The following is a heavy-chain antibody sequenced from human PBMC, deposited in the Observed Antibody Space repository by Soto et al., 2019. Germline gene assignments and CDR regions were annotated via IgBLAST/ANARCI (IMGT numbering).Heavy chain of an antibody. V-gene: IGHV3-66*04. Sequence: GGSLRLSCAASGFTVSSNYMSLVRQAPGKGLEWVSVIYSGGSTYYADSVKGRFTISRDNSKNTLYLQMNSLRAEDTAVYYCARLLRYCSGGSCYDWFDPWGQGTLVTVSS. CDR3: ARLLRYCSGGSCYDWFDP. CDR2: IYSGGST. D-gene: IGHD2-15*01. J-gene: IGHJ5*02. CDR1: GFTVSSNY.